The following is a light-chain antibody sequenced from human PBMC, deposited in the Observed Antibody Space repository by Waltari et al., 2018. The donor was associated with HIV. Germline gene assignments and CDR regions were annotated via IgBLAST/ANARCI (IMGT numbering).Light chain of an antibody. J-gene: IGLJ2*01. CDR2: RNN. Sequence: QSVLTQPPSASGTPGQRVTISCSGSSSNIGNNNVYWYRQLPGLAPRLLTYRNNQRPSGVPDRFSGSKSGSAASLAISGRRSEDEADYYCATWGDSLSGPVVFGGGTKLTVL. V-gene: IGLV1-47*01. CDR1: SSNIGNNN. CDR3: ATWGDSLSGPVV.